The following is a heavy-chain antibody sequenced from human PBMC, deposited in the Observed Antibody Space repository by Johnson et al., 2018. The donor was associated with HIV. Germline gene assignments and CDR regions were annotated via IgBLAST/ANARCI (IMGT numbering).Heavy chain of an antibody. CDR2: ISYDGDDK. Sequence: QMQLVESGGGVVQPGRSLRLSCAASGFSFSDYGIHWVRQAPGKGLEWVAVISYDGDDKHYGDSVEGRFTIYRDNSKKTLYLQMNSLRPEDTAVYFCAKDAGSGSSWEFAFDIWGQWTKVTVSS. CDR3: AKDAGSGSSWEFAFDI. D-gene: IGHD3-10*01. J-gene: IGHJ3*02. V-gene: IGHV3-30*18. CDR1: GFSFSDYG.